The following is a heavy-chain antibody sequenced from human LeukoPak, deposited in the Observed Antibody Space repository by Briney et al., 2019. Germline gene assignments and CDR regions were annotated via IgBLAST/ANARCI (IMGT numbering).Heavy chain of an antibody. D-gene: IGHD1-26*01. J-gene: IGHJ1*01. CDR1: GFTVSNNR. V-gene: IGHV3-53*01. CDR3: VREREGSNSEH. Sequence: PGGSLRLSCAASGFTVSNNRLSWVRQAPGMGLEWVSTIYSDGNTYYPDSVKGQFTISRDGSKNTLYLQLNSLRTEDTAIYYCVREREGSNSEHWGQGTLVTVSS. CDR2: IYSDGNT.